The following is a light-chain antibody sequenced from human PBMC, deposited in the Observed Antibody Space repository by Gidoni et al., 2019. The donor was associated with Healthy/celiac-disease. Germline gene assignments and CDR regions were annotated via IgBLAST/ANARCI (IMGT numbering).Light chain of an antibody. CDR2: AAS. CDR1: QSISSY. V-gene: IGKV1-39*01. CDR3: QQSYSTPHT. J-gene: IGKJ2*01. Sequence: DIQMTQSPSSLSASVGDRVTITCRASQSISSYLNWYQQKPGKAPKLLIYAASSLQSGVPSRFSASGSGTDFTLTISCLQPEDFATYYCQQSYSTPHTFGHGTKLEIK.